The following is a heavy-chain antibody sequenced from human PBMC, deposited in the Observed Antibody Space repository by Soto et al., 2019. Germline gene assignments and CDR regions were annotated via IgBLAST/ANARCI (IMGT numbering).Heavy chain of an antibody. V-gene: IGHV3-15*01. CDR1: GFTFSNAW. CDR2: IKSKTDGGTT. J-gene: IGHJ5*02. CDR3: TADTTVTTADKRFDP. Sequence: GGSLRLSCAASGFTFSNAWMSWVRQAPGKGLEWVGRIKSKTDGGTTDYAAPVKGRFTISRDDSKNTLYLQMNSLKTEDTAVYYCTADTTVTTADKRFDPWGQGTLVTVSS. D-gene: IGHD4-17*01.